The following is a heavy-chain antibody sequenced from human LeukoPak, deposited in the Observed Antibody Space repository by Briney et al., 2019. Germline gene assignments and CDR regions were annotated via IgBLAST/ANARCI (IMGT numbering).Heavy chain of an antibody. D-gene: IGHD6-6*01. CDR3: AASSIAARSIDY. Sequence: GGSLRLSCAASGFTFSSYSMNWVRQAPGKGLEWVSSISSSSSYIYYADSVKGRFTISRDNAKNTLYLQMNSLRAEDTAVYYCAASSIAARSIDYWGQGTLVTVSS. CDR2: ISSSSSYI. J-gene: IGHJ4*02. V-gene: IGHV3-21*01. CDR1: GFTFSSYS.